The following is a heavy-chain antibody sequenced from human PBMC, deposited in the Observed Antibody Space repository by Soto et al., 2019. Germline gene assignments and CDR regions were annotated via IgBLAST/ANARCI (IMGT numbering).Heavy chain of an antibody. D-gene: IGHD1-1*01. V-gene: IGHV2-5*05. CDR1: GFSLSTSGVG. CDR2: IYWDDDK. Sequence: QITLKESGPTRVKPTQTLTLTCTFSGFSLSTSGVGVGWIRQPPGKALERLELIYWDDDKRYGPSLKSRLTITKDTSKTQVVLTMTNMDPVDTATYYCAHRAGLQGNWNGGYFDFWGQGALVTVSS. J-gene: IGHJ4*02. CDR3: AHRAGLQGNWNGGYFDF.